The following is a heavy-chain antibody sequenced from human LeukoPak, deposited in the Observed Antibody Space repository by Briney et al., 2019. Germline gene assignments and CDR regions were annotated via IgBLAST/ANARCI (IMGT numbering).Heavy chain of an antibody. J-gene: IGHJ4*02. CDR2: INHSGST. V-gene: IGHV4-34*01. D-gene: IGHD6-6*01. Sequence: SETLSLTCAVYGGSFSGYYWSWIRQPPGKGLEWIGEINHSGSTNYNPSLKSRVTISVDTSKNQFSLKLSSVTAADTAVYYCARARGIAARLPFDYWGQGTLVTVSS. CDR3: ARARGIAARLPFDY. CDR1: GGSFSGYY.